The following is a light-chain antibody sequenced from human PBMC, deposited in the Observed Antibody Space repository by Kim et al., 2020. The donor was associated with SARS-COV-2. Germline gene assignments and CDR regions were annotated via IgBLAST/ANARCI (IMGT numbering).Light chain of an antibody. V-gene: IGKV3-15*01. CDR3: QQYAYWRA. J-gene: IGKJ5*01. CDR1: QSISSN. CDR2: GAS. Sequence: ALSPGERATSSCSASQSISSNLAWYQQKPGQAPRVLIYGASARATGIPARFSGSGSGTEFTLTISNLQSEDFAVYYCQQYAYWRAFGQGTRLEIK.